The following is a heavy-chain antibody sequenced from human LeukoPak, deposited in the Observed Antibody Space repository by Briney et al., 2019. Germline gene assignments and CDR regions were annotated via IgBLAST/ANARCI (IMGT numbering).Heavy chain of an antibody. CDR1: GYTFTHYF. D-gene: IGHD2-2*01. V-gene: IGHV1-2*02. CDR3: ARDLTRSASSHDS. J-gene: IGHJ4*02. CDR2: INPSSGST. Sequence: DSVRVSCKTSGYTFTHYFIHWVRQAPGQGLEWMSWINPSSGSTNYAQKFQGRVTVTRDTSVTTAYMELSRLRSDDTAVYYCARDLTRSASSHDSWGQGTLVTVSS.